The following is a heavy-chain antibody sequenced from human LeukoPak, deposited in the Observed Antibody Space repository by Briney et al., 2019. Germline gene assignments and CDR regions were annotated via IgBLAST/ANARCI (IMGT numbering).Heavy chain of an antibody. CDR2: IYYSGST. Sequence: PSETLSLTCTVSGGSISSYYWSWIRQPPGKGLEWIGYIYYSGSTNYNPSLKSRVTMSVDTSKNQFSLKLSSVTAADTAVYYCARGPSYYDILTGYYSPNYFDYWGQGTLVTVSS. CDR3: ARGPSYYDILTGYYSPNYFDY. V-gene: IGHV4-59*12. D-gene: IGHD3-9*01. CDR1: GGSISSYY. J-gene: IGHJ4*02.